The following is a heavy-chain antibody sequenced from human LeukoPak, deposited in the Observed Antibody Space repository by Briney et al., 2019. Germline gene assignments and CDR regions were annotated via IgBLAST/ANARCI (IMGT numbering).Heavy chain of an antibody. J-gene: IGHJ4*02. CDR1: GFTFSSYE. V-gene: IGHV3-48*03. D-gene: IGHD2-15*01. CDR3: ARKGYFGDQPLDY. CDR2: ISSSGSTI. Sequence: QPGGSLRLSCAASGFTFSSYEMNWVRQAPGKGLEWVSYISSSGSTIYYADSVKGRFTISRDNAKNSLYLQMNSLRAEDTAVYYCARKGYFGDQPLDYWGQGTLVTVSS.